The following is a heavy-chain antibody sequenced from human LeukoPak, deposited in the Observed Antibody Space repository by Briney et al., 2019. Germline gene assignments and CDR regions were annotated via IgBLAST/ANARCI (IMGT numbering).Heavy chain of an antibody. V-gene: IGHV4-34*01. Sequence: SETLSLTCAVYGGSFSGYYCSWIRQPPGKGLEWIGEINHSGSTNYNPSLKSRVTISVGTSKNQFSLKLSSVTAADTAVYYCARITVTTDYFDYWGQGTLVTVSS. CDR1: GGSFSGYY. CDR3: ARITVTTDYFDY. CDR2: INHSGST. D-gene: IGHD4-17*01. J-gene: IGHJ4*02.